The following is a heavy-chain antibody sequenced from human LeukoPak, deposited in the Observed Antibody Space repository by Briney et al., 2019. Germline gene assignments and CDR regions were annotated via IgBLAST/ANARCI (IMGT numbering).Heavy chain of an antibody. Sequence: GESLKISCKGSGYTFTYWIAWVRQMPGKGLEWMGIIYPGDSDTRYGPSFQGQVTISVDKSISTAYLQWSSLKASDTAMYYCARQDGGGLYYFDYWGQGTLVTVSS. CDR1: GYTFTYW. CDR3: ARQDGGGLYYFDY. CDR2: IYPGDSDT. V-gene: IGHV5-51*01. D-gene: IGHD4-23*01. J-gene: IGHJ4*02.